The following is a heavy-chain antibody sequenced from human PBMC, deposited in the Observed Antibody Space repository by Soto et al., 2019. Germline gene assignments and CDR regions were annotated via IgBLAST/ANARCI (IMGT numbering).Heavy chain of an antibody. CDR3: AAARLYSFQSGGYHHVPRGF. Sequence: QVQLQQWGAGLLKPSETLSLTCAVYGGSLSNYYWSWVRQPPGKGLEWIGEIYHSGSTNYNPSLKSRVTISVDTSKNHFSLKLSSVTGADTAVYYCAAARLYSFQSGGYHHVPRGFWGQGTLVPVSS. CDR1: GGSLSNYY. J-gene: IGHJ4*02. D-gene: IGHD2-15*01. CDR2: IYHSGST. V-gene: IGHV4-34*01.